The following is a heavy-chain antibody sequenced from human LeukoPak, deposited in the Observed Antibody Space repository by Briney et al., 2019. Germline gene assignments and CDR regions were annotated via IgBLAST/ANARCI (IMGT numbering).Heavy chain of an antibody. V-gene: IGHV3-9*01. J-gene: IGHJ4*02. CDR1: GFTFDDYA. D-gene: IGHD3-22*01. CDR2: ISWNSGSI. CDR3: AKDLWVYDSSGYAVDY. Sequence: GRSLRLSCAASGFTFDDYAMHWVRQAPGKGLEWVSGISWNSGSIGYADSVKGRFTISRDNAKNSLYLQMNSLRAEDTALYYCAKDLWVYDSSGYAVDYWGQGTLVTVSS.